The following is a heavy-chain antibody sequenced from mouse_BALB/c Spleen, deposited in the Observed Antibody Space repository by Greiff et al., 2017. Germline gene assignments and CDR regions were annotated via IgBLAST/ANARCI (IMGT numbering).Heavy chain of an antibody. Sequence: EVMLVESGGGLVQPGGSRKLSCAASGFTFSSFGMHWVRQAPEKGLEWVAYISSGSSTIYYADTVKGRFTISRDNPKNTLFLQMTSLRSEDTAMYYCARGLTTVVDYYAMDYWGQGTSVTVSS. D-gene: IGHD1-1*01. CDR2: ISSGSSTI. CDR3: ARGLTTVVDYYAMDY. J-gene: IGHJ4*01. V-gene: IGHV5-17*02. CDR1: GFTFSSFG.